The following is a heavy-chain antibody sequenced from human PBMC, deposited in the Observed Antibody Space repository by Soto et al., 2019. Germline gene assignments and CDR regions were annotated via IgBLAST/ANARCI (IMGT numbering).Heavy chain of an antibody. Sequence: QVQLVQSGAEVKKPGSSVKVSCKASGGAFSSYAFSWVRQAPGQGLEWMGGIIPIFGIINYAQKFQGRVTITAEKSTSTDSLALSGVRFEDTAVYFCARGGRCSGACSGEGYWGQGTVVSVSS. D-gene: IGHD2-21*02. CDR1: GGAFSSYA. CDR3: ARGGRCSGACSGEGY. J-gene: IGHJ4*02. V-gene: IGHV1-69*17. CDR2: IIPIFGII.